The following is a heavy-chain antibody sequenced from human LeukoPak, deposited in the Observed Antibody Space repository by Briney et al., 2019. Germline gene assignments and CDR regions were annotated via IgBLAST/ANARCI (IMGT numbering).Heavy chain of an antibody. V-gene: IGHV3-30-3*01. Sequence: GGSLRLSCAASGFTFSSYAMHWVRQAPGKGLEWVAVISYDGSNKYYADSVKGRFTISRDNSKSTLYVQMNSLRAEDTAVYYCAKALGYNYNYAFDYWGQGTLVTVSS. CDR2: ISYDGSNK. CDR1: GFTFSSYA. J-gene: IGHJ4*02. CDR3: AKALGYNYNYAFDY. D-gene: IGHD3-16*01.